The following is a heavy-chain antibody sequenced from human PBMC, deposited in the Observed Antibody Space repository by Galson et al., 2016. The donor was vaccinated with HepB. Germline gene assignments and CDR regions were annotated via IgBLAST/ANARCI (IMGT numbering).Heavy chain of an antibody. CDR3: AREKTLGDYDSTLKPLDY. D-gene: IGHD4-17*01. Sequence: SVKVSCKASGYTFTNYYIHWVRQAPGQGLEWLGIINPNGGSTSNAQKFQGRVTMTRDTSTNTVYMEVNSLRSEDTAVYYCAREKTLGDYDSTLKPLDYWGQGTLVTVSS. V-gene: IGHV1-46*01. J-gene: IGHJ4*02. CDR1: GYTFTNYY. CDR2: INPNGGST.